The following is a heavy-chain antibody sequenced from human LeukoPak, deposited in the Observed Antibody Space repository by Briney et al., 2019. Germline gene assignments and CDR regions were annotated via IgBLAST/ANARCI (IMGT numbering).Heavy chain of an antibody. J-gene: IGHJ4*02. CDR2: ISYDGSNK. CDR1: GFTFSSYA. CDR3: VGAYDLRF. D-gene: IGHD5-12*01. Sequence: GGSLRLSCAASGFTFSSYAMHWVRQAPGKGLEWVAVISYDGSNKYYADSVKGRFTISRDNAKNTLYLQMNSLRAEDTAVYYCVGAYDLRFWGQGTPVTVSS. V-gene: IGHV3-30-3*01.